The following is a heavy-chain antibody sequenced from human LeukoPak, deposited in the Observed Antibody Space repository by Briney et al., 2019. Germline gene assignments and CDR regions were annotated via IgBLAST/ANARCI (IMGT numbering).Heavy chain of an antibody. V-gene: IGHV4-4*07. CDR2: VYSYRTT. CDR1: GGSINGYS. Sequence: SETLSLTCTVSGGSINGYSWNWFLRPAAGGLQYISRVYSYRTTTYSPAIQTRVTMSADKSQNQSCLNLHSVTATDTAVYYCAISYIGRDGYLYFDSWGRGLLVTVSS. J-gene: IGHJ4*02. D-gene: IGHD5-24*01. CDR3: AISYIGRDGYLYFDS.